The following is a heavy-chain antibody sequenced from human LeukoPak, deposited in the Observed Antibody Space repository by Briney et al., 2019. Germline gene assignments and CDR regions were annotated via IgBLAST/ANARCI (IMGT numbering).Heavy chain of an antibody. Sequence: GGSLRLSCAASGFTFSSYWMSWVRQAPGKGLEWVANLKEDGSEKLHVDSVRGRFTISRDNAKNSLDLQMNSLRAEDTALYYCARAGLYNWNYEGTAYFDYWGQGTLVTVSS. V-gene: IGHV3-7*01. CDR2: LKEDGSEK. J-gene: IGHJ4*02. D-gene: IGHD1-7*01. CDR1: GFTFSSYW. CDR3: ARAGLYNWNYEGTAYFDY.